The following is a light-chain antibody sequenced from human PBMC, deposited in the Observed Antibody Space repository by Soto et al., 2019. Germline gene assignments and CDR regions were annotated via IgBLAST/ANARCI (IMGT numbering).Light chain of an antibody. CDR1: QDIKKY. CDR3: QHYDNLPPFT. Sequence: DIQMTQSPSSLSASIGDRVTITCQASQDIKKYLSWYQQRPGRAPKLLIYGASYLETGVPSRFSGRGYATDFTLAISSLQPEDIATYYCQHYDNLPPFTFGPGTKVTMK. J-gene: IGKJ3*01. CDR2: GAS. V-gene: IGKV1-33*01.